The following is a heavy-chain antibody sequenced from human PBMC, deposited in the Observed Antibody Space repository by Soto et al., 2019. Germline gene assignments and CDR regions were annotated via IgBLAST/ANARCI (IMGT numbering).Heavy chain of an antibody. CDR1: GFTFSSYS. Sequence: GGSLRLSCAASGFTFSSYSMNWVRQAPGKGLEWVSSISSSSSYIYYADSVKGRFTISRDNAKNSLYLQMNSLRAEDTAVYYCAREGGGYQDKDDAFDIWGQGTMVTVSS. J-gene: IGHJ3*02. V-gene: IGHV3-21*01. D-gene: IGHD3-22*01. CDR3: AREGGGYQDKDDAFDI. CDR2: ISSSSSYI.